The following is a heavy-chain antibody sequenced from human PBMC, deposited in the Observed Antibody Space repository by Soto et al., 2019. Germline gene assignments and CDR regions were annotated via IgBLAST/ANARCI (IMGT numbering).Heavy chain of an antibody. CDR3: ARVNLGYCSGGSCYVEFFDY. Sequence: QVQLVQSGAEVKKPGSSVKVSCTASGGTFSSYAISWVRQAPGQGLEWMGVIIPIFGTANYAQKFQGRVTITADESTSTAYMELSSLRSEDTAVYYCARVNLGYCSGGSCYVEFFDYWGQGTLVTVSS. J-gene: IGHJ4*02. CDR2: IIPIFGTA. V-gene: IGHV1-69*01. D-gene: IGHD2-15*01. CDR1: GGTFSSYA.